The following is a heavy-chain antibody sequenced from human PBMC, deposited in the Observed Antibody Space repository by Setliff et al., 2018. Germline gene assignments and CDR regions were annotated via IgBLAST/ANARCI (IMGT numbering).Heavy chain of an antibody. CDR1: GFTFGDYA. V-gene: IGHV3-20*04. J-gene: IGHJ4*02. D-gene: IGHD3-16*01. Sequence: PGGSLRLSCTASGFTFGDYAMSWVRQAPGKGLEWVSTINWDGRSTGYTDSVKGRFTISRDNAKNSLYLQMNSLRAEDTAVYYCARDFGSHFFDYWGQGTLVTVSS. CDR3: ARDFGSHFFDY. CDR2: INWDGRST.